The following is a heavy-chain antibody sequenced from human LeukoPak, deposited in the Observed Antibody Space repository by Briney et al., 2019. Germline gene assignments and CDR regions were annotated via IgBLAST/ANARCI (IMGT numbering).Heavy chain of an antibody. CDR1: GFAFSNYG. D-gene: IGHD5-18*01. CDR2: IRYDGNNK. CDR3: AKVLTAMGLYFDY. V-gene: IGHV3-30*02. J-gene: IGHJ4*02. Sequence: GGSLRLSCAAPGFAFSNYGMHGVRQAPGKGLEWGAFIRYDGNNKYYADSVKGRFTISRDNSKNTLYLQMNSLRAEDTALYYCAKVLTAMGLYFDYWGQGTLVTVSS.